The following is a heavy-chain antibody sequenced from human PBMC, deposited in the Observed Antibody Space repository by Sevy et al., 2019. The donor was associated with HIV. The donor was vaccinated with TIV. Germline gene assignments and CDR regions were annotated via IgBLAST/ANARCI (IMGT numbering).Heavy chain of an antibody. CDR2: ISSSGSAI. V-gene: IGHV3-11*04. Sequence: GGSLRLSCAASGFSFSDYYMTWIRQAPGKGLEWVSYISSSGSAIYYADSVKGRSTISRDNAKNSLYLQMNSLRAEDTAVYYCARGGYYDSSGYFDYWGQGTLVTVSS. D-gene: IGHD3-22*01. CDR1: GFSFSDYY. J-gene: IGHJ4*02. CDR3: ARGGYYDSSGYFDY.